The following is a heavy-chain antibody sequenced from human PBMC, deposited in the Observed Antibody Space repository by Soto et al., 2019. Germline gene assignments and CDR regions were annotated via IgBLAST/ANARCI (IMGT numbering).Heavy chain of an antibody. D-gene: IGHD2-15*01. J-gene: IGHJ4*02. Sequence: EVELVVSGGGLVKPGGSLRLSCEASGFTFSYNSMSWVRQAPGRGLEWVSSISTSTTYISYADSVRGRFTISRDNAKNSLYLQMSSLRVEDTAVYYCARDPVGVDSTFYFDSWGQGTLVTVSS. CDR3: ARDPVGVDSTFYFDS. CDR2: ISTSTTYI. V-gene: IGHV3-21*02. CDR1: GFTFSYNS.